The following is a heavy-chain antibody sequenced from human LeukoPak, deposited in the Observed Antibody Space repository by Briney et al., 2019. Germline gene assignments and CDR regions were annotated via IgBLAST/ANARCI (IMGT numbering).Heavy chain of an antibody. CDR3: ARAVWVDYDSSEESYYFDY. CDR1: GGSISSYY. Sequence: SETLSLTCTVSGGSISSYYWSWIRQPPGKGLERIGYIYYSGSTNYNPSLKSRVTISVDTSKNQFSLKLSSVTAADTAVYYCARAVWVDYDSSEESYYFDYWGQGTLVTVSS. CDR2: IYYSGST. V-gene: IGHV4-59*12. D-gene: IGHD3-22*01. J-gene: IGHJ4*02.